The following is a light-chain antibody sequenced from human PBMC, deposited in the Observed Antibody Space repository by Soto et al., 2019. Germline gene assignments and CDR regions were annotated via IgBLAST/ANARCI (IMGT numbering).Light chain of an antibody. Sequence: QSALTQPASVSGSPGQSITISCTGTSSDVASYNLVSWYQQHPGKAPKLMIYGDSKRPSGVSNRFSGSKSGNTASLTISGLQAEDEADYYCCSYAGSSTLVFGGGTKVTVL. CDR2: GDS. J-gene: IGLJ2*01. V-gene: IGLV2-23*01. CDR3: CSYAGSSTLV. CDR1: SSDVASYNL.